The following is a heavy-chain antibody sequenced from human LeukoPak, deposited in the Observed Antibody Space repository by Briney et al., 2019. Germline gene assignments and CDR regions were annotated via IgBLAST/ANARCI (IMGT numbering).Heavy chain of an antibody. CDR3: ARVIGDTAMVGDWYFDL. CDR1: GGTFSSYA. Sequence: ASVKVSCKASGGTFSSYAIGWVRQAPGQGLEWMGRIIPIFGTANYAQKFQGRVTITADESTSTAYMELSSLRSEDTAVYYCARVIGDTAMVGDWYFDLWGRGTLVTVSS. V-gene: IGHV1-69*13. J-gene: IGHJ2*01. CDR2: IIPIFGTA. D-gene: IGHD5-18*01.